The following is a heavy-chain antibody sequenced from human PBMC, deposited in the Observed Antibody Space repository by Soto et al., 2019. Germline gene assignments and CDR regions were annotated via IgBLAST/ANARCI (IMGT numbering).Heavy chain of an antibody. J-gene: IGHJ4*02. CDR2: ISSGSKTI. CDR3: AREDILGVRSFDY. Sequence: GGSLRLSCAASGFTFSGYSVNWVRQAPGKGLEWVSYISSGSKTIYYAESVQGRFTVSRDNARNSQYLQMNSLRDEDTAVYYCAREDILGVRSFDYWGQGTLVTVSS. D-gene: IGHD3-9*01. V-gene: IGHV3-48*02. CDR1: GFTFSGYS.